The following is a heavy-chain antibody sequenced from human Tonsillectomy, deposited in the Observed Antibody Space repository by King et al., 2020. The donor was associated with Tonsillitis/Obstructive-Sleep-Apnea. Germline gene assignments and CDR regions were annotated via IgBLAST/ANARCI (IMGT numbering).Heavy chain of an antibody. J-gene: IGHJ6*04. CDR1: GFTFSSYA. D-gene: IGHD3-16*01. CDR3: VRGRRSPMDV. CDR2: ISSSGGST. V-gene: IGHV3-23*04. Sequence: VQLVESGGGLVQPGGSLRLSCAASGFTFSSYAMSWVRQAPGKGLEWVSGISSSGGSTYYADSVKGRFTISRDNSKNTLYLLMNSLRAEDTAVYYCVRGRRSPMDVWGKGTTVTVSS.